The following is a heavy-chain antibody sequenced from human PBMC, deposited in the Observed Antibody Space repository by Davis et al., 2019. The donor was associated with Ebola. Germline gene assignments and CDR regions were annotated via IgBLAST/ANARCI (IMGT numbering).Heavy chain of an antibody. CDR3: ARRRMYYYDSSGYRTEYYFDY. V-gene: IGHV4-34*01. Sequence: MPGGALIPSCTVSCGSTRSYYWSSTRQPPRKGLESIREINHSRSTNYNPSLKSRVTISVDTSMNQFSLKLSSVTAADTAVYYCARRRMYYYDSSGYRTEYYFDYWGQGTLVTVSS. D-gene: IGHD3-22*01. CDR1: CGSTRSYY. CDR2: INHSRST. J-gene: IGHJ4*02.